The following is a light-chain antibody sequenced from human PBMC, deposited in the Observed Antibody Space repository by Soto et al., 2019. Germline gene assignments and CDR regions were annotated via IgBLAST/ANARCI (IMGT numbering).Light chain of an antibody. V-gene: IGKV3-11*01. CDR2: DAS. CDR1: QSVSFY. J-gene: IGKJ2*01. CDR3: QQRSSDWRT. Sequence: EIVLTQSPATLSLSPGERATLSCRASQSVSFYLAWYQQKPGQAPRLLIYDASNRATGIPARFSGSGSGTDFTLTISSLEPEDSAVYHCQQRSSDWRTFGQGTKLEIK.